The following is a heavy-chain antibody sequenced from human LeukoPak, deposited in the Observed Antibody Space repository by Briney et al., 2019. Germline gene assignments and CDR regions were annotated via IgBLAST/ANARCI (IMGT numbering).Heavy chain of an antibody. V-gene: IGHV3-30*04. D-gene: IGHD3-10*01. CDR3: ARKSSSGSGFGY. CDR1: GFTFSSYA. Sequence: GRSLRLSCAASGFTFSSYAMHWVRQAPGKGLEWVAVISYDGSNKYYADSVKGRFTISRDNSKNTLYLQMNSLRAEDTAVYYCARKSSSGSGFGYWGQGTLVTVSS. J-gene: IGHJ4*02. CDR2: ISYDGSNK.